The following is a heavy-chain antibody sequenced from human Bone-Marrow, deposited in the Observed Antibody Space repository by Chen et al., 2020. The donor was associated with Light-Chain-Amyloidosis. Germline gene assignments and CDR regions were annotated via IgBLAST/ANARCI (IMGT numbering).Heavy chain of an antibody. CDR3: ARIGGNYLRRDAFDR. V-gene: IGHV4-39*01. Sequence: QLQESGPGLVEPSKTLSLTCTVSGVSTITSREYYWGWMRQTPGKGLEWIGSIYHSGSTYYNPSLKSRVTISVDTSKNQFSLKLTSVTAADTAVYFCARIGGNYLRRDAFDRWGQGTKVIVSS. J-gene: IGHJ3*02. CDR2: IYHSGST. CDR1: GVSTITSREYY. D-gene: IGHD3-10*01.